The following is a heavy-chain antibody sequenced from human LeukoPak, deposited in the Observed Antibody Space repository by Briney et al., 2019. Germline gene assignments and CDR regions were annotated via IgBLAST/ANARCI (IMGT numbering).Heavy chain of an antibody. CDR1: GYTFTGYY. CDR3: AGSEYSSSYYFDY. Sequence: ASVKVSCKASGYTFTGYYMHWVRQAPGQGLEWMGWINPNSGGTNYAQKFQGRVTMTRDTSISTAYMELSRLRSDDTAVYYCAGSEYSSSYYFDYWGQGTLVTVSS. CDR2: INPNSGGT. J-gene: IGHJ4*02. V-gene: IGHV1-2*02. D-gene: IGHD6-6*01.